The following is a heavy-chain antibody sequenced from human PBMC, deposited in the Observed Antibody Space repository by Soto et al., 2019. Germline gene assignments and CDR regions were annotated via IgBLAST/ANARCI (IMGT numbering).Heavy chain of an antibody. V-gene: IGHV1-18*01. CDR1: GYSFTSYG. Sequence: QVQLVQSGAEVKKPGASVKVSCKASGYSFTSYGISWVRQAPGQGLEWMGWISAYNGNTNYAQKVQGRVTMTPDTSTSTAYMERRSLRSDDTAVYYCARDNGFGESDVWGQGTTVTVSS. D-gene: IGHD3-10*01. CDR3: ARDNGFGESDV. J-gene: IGHJ6*02. CDR2: ISAYNGNT.